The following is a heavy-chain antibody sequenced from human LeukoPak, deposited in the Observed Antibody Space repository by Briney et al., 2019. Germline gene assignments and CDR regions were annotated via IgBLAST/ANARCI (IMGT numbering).Heavy chain of an antibody. CDR1: GFTFSSYG. J-gene: IGHJ4*02. CDR3: ASLKGGSGSYFDY. Sequence: GRSLRLSCAASGFTFSSYGMHWVRQAPGKGLEWVAVIWYDGSNKYYADSVKGRFTISRDNFKNTLYLQMNSLRAEDTAVYYCASLKGGSGSYFDYWGQGTLVTVSS. V-gene: IGHV3-33*01. D-gene: IGHD3-10*01. CDR2: IWYDGSNK.